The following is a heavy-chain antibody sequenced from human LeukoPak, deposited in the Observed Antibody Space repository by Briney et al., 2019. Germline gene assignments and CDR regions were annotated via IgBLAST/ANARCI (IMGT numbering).Heavy chain of an antibody. D-gene: IGHD6-19*01. CDR2: IKGDGSEK. V-gene: IGHV3-7*01. CDR1: EFTFSNFW. Sequence: PGGSLRLSCAASEFTFSNFWMSWVRQAPGKGLEWVANIKGDGSEKTYVDSVKGRFTVSRDNAKNSLFLQMDSVGAEDTAVYYCARPRGWSYFDYWGRGSLVTVSS. J-gene: IGHJ4*02. CDR3: ARPRGWSYFDY.